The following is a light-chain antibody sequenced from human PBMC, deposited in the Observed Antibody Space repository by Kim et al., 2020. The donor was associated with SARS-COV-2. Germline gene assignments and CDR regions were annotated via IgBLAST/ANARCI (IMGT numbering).Light chain of an antibody. V-gene: IGLV1-44*01. CDR2: SST. J-gene: IGLJ1*01. CDR3: AAWDDSRKAFV. Sequence: GQRVSISCSGSKSNIGTNTVTWYQQLPGTAPQLLIFSSTQRPSSVPDRFSGSKSGTSASLTISGLQSADEADYYCAAWDDSRKAFVCGAGTKVTVL. CDR1: KSNIGTNT.